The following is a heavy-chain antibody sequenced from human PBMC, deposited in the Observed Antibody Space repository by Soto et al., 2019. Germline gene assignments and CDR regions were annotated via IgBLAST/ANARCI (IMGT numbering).Heavy chain of an antibody. J-gene: IGHJ6*02. CDR3: ARDLGRYSSSSYYYYYGMDV. Sequence: PGGSLRLSCAASGVTFISYDMHWVRQATGKGLEWVSAIGTAGDTYYPGSVKGRFTISRENAKNSLYLQMNSLRAEDTAVYYCARDLGRYSSSSYYYYYGMDVWGQGTTVTVSS. CDR1: GVTFISYD. D-gene: IGHD6-6*01. V-gene: IGHV3-13*01. CDR2: IGTAGDT.